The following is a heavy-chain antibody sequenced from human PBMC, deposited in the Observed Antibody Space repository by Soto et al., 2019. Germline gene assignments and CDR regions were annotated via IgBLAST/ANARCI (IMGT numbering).Heavy chain of an antibody. CDR1: GYSFTDYH. CDR3: ARGHSTDCSNGVCSFFYNHEMDV. Sequence: ASVKVSCKASGYSFTDYHIHWVREAPGQGLEWLGRINPKSGGTSTAQKFQGWVTMTRDRSISTVYMELTRLRSDDTAVYFCARGHSTDCSNGVCSFFYNHEMDVWGQGTTVTVSS. J-gene: IGHJ6*02. D-gene: IGHD2-8*01. CDR2: INPKSGGT. V-gene: IGHV1-2*04.